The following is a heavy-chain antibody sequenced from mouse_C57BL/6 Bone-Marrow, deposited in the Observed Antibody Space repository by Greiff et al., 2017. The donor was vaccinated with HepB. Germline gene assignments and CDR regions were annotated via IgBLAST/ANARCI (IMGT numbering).Heavy chain of an antibody. Sequence: QVQLQQSGPELVKPGASVKISCKASGYAFRSSWMNWVKQRPGKGLVWIGRIYPGDGDTNSNGKFKGKATLTADKSSSTAYMQLIILTSEDSAVYFYAYAMDYCGQGTSVTVSS. J-gene: IGHJ4*01. CDR1: GYAFRSSW. CDR3: AYAMDY. CDR2: IYPGDGDT. V-gene: IGHV1-82*01.